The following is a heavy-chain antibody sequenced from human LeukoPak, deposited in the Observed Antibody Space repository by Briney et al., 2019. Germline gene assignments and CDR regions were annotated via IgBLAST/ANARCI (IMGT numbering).Heavy chain of an antibody. V-gene: IGHV4-59*08. Sequence: SETLSLTCTVSGVSLSSDYWSWLRLPPGEGLEWIGYIYYSGSSNYNPSLKSRVTMSVDTSKNQFSLKLTSVTAADTAVYYCARRLRQNLFDPWGQGTLVTVSS. CDR2: IYYSGSS. CDR3: ARRLRQNLFDP. CDR1: GVSLSSDY. D-gene: IGHD4-17*01. J-gene: IGHJ5*02.